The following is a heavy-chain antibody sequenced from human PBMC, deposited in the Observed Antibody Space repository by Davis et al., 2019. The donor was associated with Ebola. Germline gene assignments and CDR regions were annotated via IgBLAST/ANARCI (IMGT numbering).Heavy chain of an antibody. CDR2: IYYSGST. J-gene: IGHJ4*02. V-gene: IGHV4-39*01. D-gene: IGHD1-26*01. CDR1: GGSISSSSYY. Sequence: PSETLSLTCTVSGGSISSSSYYWGWIRQPPGKGLEWIGSIYYSGSTYYNPSLKSRVTISVDTSKNQFSLKLSSVTAADTAVYYCARPHQWELYFDYWGQGTLVTVSS. CDR3: ARPHQWELYFDY.